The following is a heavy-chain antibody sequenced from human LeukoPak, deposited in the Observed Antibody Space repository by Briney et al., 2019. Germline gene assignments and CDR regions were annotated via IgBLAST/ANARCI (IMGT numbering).Heavy chain of an antibody. D-gene: IGHD5-12*01. Sequence: GGSLRLSCAASGFTFSSYAMTWVRQAPGKGLEWVSGISGSGGNTYYTDSVRGRLSISRDNSKNTLYLQVNSLRAEDTAVYYCAKENQRGYSGYGIDYWGQGTLVTVSS. J-gene: IGHJ4*02. CDR3: AKENQRGYSGYGIDY. CDR1: GFTFSSYA. V-gene: IGHV3-23*01. CDR2: ISGSGGNT.